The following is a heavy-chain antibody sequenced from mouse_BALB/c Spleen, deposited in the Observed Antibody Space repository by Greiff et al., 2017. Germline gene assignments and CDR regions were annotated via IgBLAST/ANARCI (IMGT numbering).Heavy chain of an antibody. V-gene: IGHV5-6-5*01. CDR3: ARGRAPFDY. CDR1: GFTFSSYA. Sequence: EVMLVESGGGLVKPGGSLKLSCAASGFTFSSYAMSWVRQTPEKRLEWVASISSGGSTYYPDSVKGRFTISRDNARNILYLQMSSLRSEDTAMYYCARGRAPFDYWGQGTTLTVSS. D-gene: IGHD3-1*01. CDR2: ISSGGST. J-gene: IGHJ2*01.